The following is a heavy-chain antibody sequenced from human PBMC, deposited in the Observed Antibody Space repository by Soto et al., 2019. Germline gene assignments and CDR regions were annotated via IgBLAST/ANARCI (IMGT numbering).Heavy chain of an antibody. V-gene: IGHV1-69*02. J-gene: IGHJ4*02. Sequence: SVKVSCKASGGTFSSYTISWVRQAPGQGLEWKGKIIPILGIANYAQKFHGRVTITADKSTSTAYMELSSLRSEDTAVYYCSITGTTPLDYWGQGTLVTVSS. CDR1: GGTFSSYT. CDR2: IIPILGIA. D-gene: IGHD1-7*01. CDR3: SITGTTPLDY.